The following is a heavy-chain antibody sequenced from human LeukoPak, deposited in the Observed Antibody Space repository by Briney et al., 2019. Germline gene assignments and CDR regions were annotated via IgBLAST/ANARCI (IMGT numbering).Heavy chain of an antibody. CDR1: GFTFSTYG. D-gene: IGHD3-22*01. CDR3: AKGGYYYDSSGYDY. CDR2: ISYDGSEK. J-gene: IGHJ4*02. V-gene: IGHV3-30*18. Sequence: GGSLRLSCVVSGFTFSTYGMHWVRQAPGKGLEWVAVISYDGSEKYIADSVKGRFTISRDNSKNTLYLQMNSLKAEDTAVYYCAKGGYYYDSSGYDYWGQGTLVTVSS.